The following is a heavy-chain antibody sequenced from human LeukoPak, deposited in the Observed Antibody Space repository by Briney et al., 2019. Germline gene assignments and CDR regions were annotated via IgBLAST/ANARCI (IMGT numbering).Heavy chain of an antibody. CDR3: ASSGWTGFNWFDP. J-gene: IGHJ5*02. Sequence: ASVKVSCKASGGTFSSYAISWVRQAPGQGLEWMGGIIPIFGTANYAQKFQGRVTITADESTSTAYMELSSLRSEDTAVYYCASSGWTGFNWFDPWGQGTLVTVSS. V-gene: IGHV1-69*01. CDR1: GGTFSSYA. CDR2: IIPIFGTA. D-gene: IGHD6-19*01.